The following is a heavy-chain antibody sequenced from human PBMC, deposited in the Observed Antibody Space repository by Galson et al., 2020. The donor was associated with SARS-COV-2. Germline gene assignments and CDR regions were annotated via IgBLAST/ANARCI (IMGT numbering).Heavy chain of an antibody. D-gene: IGHD3-16*01. V-gene: IGHV3-21*01. CDR2: ISSSSSYI. CDR3: ARDRGHGGAFDI. Sequence: GESLKISCAASGFTFSSYSMNWVRQAPGKGLEWVSSISSSSSYIYYADSVKGRFTISRDNAKNSLYLQMNSLRAEDTAVYYCARDRGHGGAFDIWGQGTMVTVSS. CDR1: GFTFSSYS. J-gene: IGHJ3*02.